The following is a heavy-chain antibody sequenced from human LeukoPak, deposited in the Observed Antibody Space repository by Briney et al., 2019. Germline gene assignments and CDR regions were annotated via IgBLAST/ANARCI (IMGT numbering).Heavy chain of an antibody. CDR1: GYSISSGYY. D-gene: IGHD3-3*01. V-gene: IGHV4-38-2*02. J-gene: IGHJ4*02. CDR3: ARVGITIFGVDWYYFDY. CDR2: IYHSEST. Sequence: SETLSLTCTVSGYSISSGYYWGWIRQPPGKGLEWIGCIYHSESTYYNPSLKSRVTISVDTSKNQFSLKLSSVTAADTAVYYCARVGITIFGVDWYYFDYWGQGTLVTVSS.